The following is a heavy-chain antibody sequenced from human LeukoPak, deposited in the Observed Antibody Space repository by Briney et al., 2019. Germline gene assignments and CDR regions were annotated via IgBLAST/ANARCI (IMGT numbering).Heavy chain of an antibody. J-gene: IGHJ3*02. CDR1: GGSFSGYY. CDR2: INHSGST. V-gene: IGHV4-34*01. D-gene: IGHD3-3*01. CDR3: ARGLGRITIFGVAPVAFDI. Sequence: SETLSLTCAVYGGSFSGYYWSWIRQPPGKGLEWVGEINHSGSTNYNPSLKSRVTISVDTSKNQFSLKLSSVTAADTAVYYCARGLGRITIFGVAPVAFDIWGQGTMVTVSS.